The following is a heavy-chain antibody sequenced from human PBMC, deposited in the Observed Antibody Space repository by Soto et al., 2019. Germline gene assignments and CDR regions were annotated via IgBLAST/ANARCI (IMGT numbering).Heavy chain of an antibody. V-gene: IGHV3-21*01. CDR3: ARDGAYCSGTGCRDYYHYMDV. CDR1: GFSFTDYS. J-gene: IGHJ6*03. Sequence: EVQLVESGGGLVKPGGSLRLSCAASGFSFTDYSMNRVRQAPGKGLEWVSSISGSSSYIYYADSLKGRFTVSRDNAERSLFLQMNSLGAEDTAVYYCARDGAYCSGTGCRDYYHYMDVWGKGTTVTVSS. D-gene: IGHD2-2*01. CDR2: ISGSSSYI.